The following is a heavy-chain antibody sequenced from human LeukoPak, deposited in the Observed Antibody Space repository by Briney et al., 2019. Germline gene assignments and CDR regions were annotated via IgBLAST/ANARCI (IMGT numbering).Heavy chain of an antibody. CDR3: ARDRGNDYGDYPCDY. J-gene: IGHJ4*02. CDR2: IIPIFGTA. V-gene: IGHV1-69*13. D-gene: IGHD4-17*01. Sequence: GASVKVSCKASGGTFSSYAISWVRQAPGQGLEWMGGIIPIFGTANYAQKFQGRVTITADESTSTAYMELSSLRSEDTAVYYCARDRGNDYGDYPCDYWGQGTLVTVSS. CDR1: GGTFSSYA.